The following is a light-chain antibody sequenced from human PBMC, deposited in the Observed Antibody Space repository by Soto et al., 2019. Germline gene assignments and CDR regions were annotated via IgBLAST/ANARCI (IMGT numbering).Light chain of an antibody. CDR1: QGVNSRY. Sequence: EVVLTQSPDTLSLSPGEGATLSCRASQGVNSRYLAWYQQRPGQAPRLLIYGASNRATGIPARFSGSGSGAEFTLTISSLQSEDFAVYYCHQYNNGLSWTFGQGGKVDIK. V-gene: IGKV3D-15*01. J-gene: IGKJ1*01. CDR2: GAS. CDR3: HQYNNGLSWT.